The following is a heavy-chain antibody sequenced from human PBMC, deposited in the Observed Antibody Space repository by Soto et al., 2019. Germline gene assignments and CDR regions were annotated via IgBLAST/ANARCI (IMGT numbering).Heavy chain of an antibody. Sequence: ASVKVSCKASGGTFSSYAISWVRQAPGQGLEWMGGIIPIFGTANYAQKFQGRVTITADESTSTAYMELSSLRSEDTAVYYCARSGTRKYYYDSSGDYFDYWGQGTLVTVSS. CDR2: IIPIFGTA. J-gene: IGHJ4*02. D-gene: IGHD3-22*01. CDR1: GGTFSSYA. CDR3: ARSGTRKYYYDSSGDYFDY. V-gene: IGHV1-69*13.